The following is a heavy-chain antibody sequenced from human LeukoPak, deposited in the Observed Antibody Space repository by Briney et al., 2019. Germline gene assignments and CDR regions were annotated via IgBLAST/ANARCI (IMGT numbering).Heavy chain of an antibody. Sequence: PGGSLRLSCEASGFTFSTYNMNWVRQAPGKRLEWVSSITSTSSYVFYADSVNGRFTISRDNAKNSLYLQMNSLRAEDTAVYYCARQRGDILTGYYMPRGFDYWGQGTLVTVSS. D-gene: IGHD3-9*01. CDR3: ARQRGDILTGYYMPRGFDY. V-gene: IGHV3-21*01. CDR1: GFTFSTYN. CDR2: ITSTSSYV. J-gene: IGHJ4*02.